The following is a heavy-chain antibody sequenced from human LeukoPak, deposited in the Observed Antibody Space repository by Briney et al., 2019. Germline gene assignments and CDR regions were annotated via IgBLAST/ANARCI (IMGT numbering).Heavy chain of an antibody. V-gene: IGHV3-21*01. Sequence: PGGSLRPSCAASGFTLSSDSMNWVRHAPGKGLEWVSSISSSSSYINYADSVKGRFTTTRDNAKKSLYLRMKSLRAEDTAVYYCXRGXPDLNGDYAYDYWGQGTLVTVSS. D-gene: IGHD4-17*01. CDR2: ISSSSSYI. CDR3: XRGXPDLNGDYAYDY. J-gene: IGHJ4*02. CDR1: GFTLSSDS.